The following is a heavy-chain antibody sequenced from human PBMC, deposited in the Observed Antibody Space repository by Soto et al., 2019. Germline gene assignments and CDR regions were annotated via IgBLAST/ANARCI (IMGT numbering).Heavy chain of an antibody. CDR1: GFTFDDYA. V-gene: IGHV3-9*01. D-gene: IGHD3-22*01. J-gene: IGHJ5*02. Sequence: PVGSLRLSCAASGFTFDDYAMHWVRQAPGKGLGWVSGISWNSGSIGYADSVKGRFTISRDNAKNSLYLQMNSLRAEDTALYYCAKDALGDYYDSSGYYSNWFDPWGQGTLVTVSS. CDR2: ISWNSGSI. CDR3: AKDALGDYYDSSGYYSNWFDP.